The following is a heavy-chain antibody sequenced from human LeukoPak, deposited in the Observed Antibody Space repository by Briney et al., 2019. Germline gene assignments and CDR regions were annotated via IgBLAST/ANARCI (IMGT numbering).Heavy chain of an antibody. Sequence: KPGGSLRLSCAASGFTFSDYYMSWIRQAPGKGLEWVSYISSSGSTIYYADSVKGRFTISRDNAKNSLYLQVNSLRGEDTAVYYCARDGHYDILTGYFQDWGQGTLVTVSS. J-gene: IGHJ1*01. D-gene: IGHD3-9*01. V-gene: IGHV3-11*04. CDR2: ISSSGSTI. CDR3: ARDGHYDILTGYFQD. CDR1: GFTFSDYY.